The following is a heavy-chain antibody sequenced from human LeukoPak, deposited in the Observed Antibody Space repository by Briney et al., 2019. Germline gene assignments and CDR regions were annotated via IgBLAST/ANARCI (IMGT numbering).Heavy chain of an antibody. V-gene: IGHV1-2*02. J-gene: IGHJ5*02. CDR3: ARAEISGYCSGGSCYSGNWFDP. CDR2: INPNSGGT. CDR1: GYTFTGYY. D-gene: IGHD2-15*01. Sequence: GASVKVSRKASGYTFTGYYMHWVRQAPGQGLEWMGWINPNSGGTNYAQKFQGRVTMTRDTSISTAYMELSRLRSDDTAVYYCARAEISGYCSGGSCYSGNWFDPWGQGTLVTVSS.